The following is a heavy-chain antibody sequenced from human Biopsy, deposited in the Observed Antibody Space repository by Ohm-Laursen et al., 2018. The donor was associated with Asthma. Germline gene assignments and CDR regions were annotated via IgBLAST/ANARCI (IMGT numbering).Heavy chain of an antibody. V-gene: IGHV3-30*04. CDR1: GFTFGSYA. CDR3: SRDTLGYYFDI. J-gene: IGHJ4*02. D-gene: IGHD7-27*01. Sequence: SLRLSCAASGFTFGSYAMHWARQAPGKGLEWVAVITFDGRTQYYGDSVKGRFTISRDNSKSMLFLQMNSLRPADTAVYYCSRDTLGYYFDIWGRGTLVTVSS. CDR2: ITFDGRTQ.